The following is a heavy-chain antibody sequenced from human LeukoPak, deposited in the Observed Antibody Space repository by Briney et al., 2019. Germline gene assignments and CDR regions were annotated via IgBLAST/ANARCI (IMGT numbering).Heavy chain of an antibody. Sequence: PGGSLRLSCAASGFTFDEYGMSWVRQAPGKGLEWVSGINWNGGSTGYADSVKGRFTISRDNAKNFLYLQMNSLRAEDTALYYCARYSVANWFDPWGQGTLVTLSS. CDR3: ARYSVANWFDP. CDR1: GFTFDEYG. V-gene: IGHV3-20*04. CDR2: INWNGGST. J-gene: IGHJ5*02. D-gene: IGHD2-15*01.